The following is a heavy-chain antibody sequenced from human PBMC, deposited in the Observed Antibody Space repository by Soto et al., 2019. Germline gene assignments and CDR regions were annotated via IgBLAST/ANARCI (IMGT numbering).Heavy chain of an antibody. CDR2: ISFSGAT. D-gene: IGHD2-15*01. CDR3: ARDAGGPYDH. V-gene: IGHV4-59*01. CDR1: GVSITSYF. Sequence: PSETLSLTCTVSGVSITSYFWSWIRQTPGKGLDWIGSISFSGATYSNPSLKGRAALSVDTSENHLSLTLNSVTSADTAVYYCARDAGGPYDHWGPGILVTVSS. J-gene: IGHJ4*01.